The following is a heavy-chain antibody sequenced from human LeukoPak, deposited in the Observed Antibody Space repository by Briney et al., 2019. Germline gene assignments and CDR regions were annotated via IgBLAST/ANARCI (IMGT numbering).Heavy chain of an antibody. V-gene: IGHV1-69*04. CDR2: IIPILGIA. CDR1: GGTFSSYA. J-gene: IGHJ6*04. D-gene: IGHD3-3*01. Sequence: ASVKVSCKASGGTFSSYAISWVRQAPGQGLEWMGRIIPILGIANYAQKFQGRVTITADKSTSTAYMELSSLRSEDTAVYYCAREFAGGTNTGWGFLEWAGAVDVWGKGTTVTVSS. CDR3: AREFAGGTNTGWGFLEWAGAVDV.